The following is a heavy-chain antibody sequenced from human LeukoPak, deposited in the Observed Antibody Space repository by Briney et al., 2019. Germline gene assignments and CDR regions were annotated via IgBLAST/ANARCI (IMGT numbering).Heavy chain of an antibody. CDR3: ARADYDILTQAYYFDY. CDR1: GGSFSGYY. J-gene: IGHJ4*02. D-gene: IGHD3-9*01. CDR2: IYTSGST. V-gene: IGHV4-59*10. Sequence: ASETLPHTCAVYGGSFSGYYLSWIRQPPGKRLEWIGRIYTSGSTNYNPSLKSRVTMSVDTSKNQFSLKLSPVTAADTAVYYCARADYDILTQAYYFDYWGQGTLVTVSS.